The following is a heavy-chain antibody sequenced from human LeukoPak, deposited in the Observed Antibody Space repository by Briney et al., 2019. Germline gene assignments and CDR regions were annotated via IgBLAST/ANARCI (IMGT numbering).Heavy chain of an antibody. CDR3: AKAPPSGLLGGSYFDY. Sequence: PGGSLRLSCAASGFTFSSYAMSWVRQAPGKGLEWGSAISGSGGSTYYADSVKGRFTISRDNSKNTLYLQMNSLRAEDTAVYYCAKAPPSGLLGGSYFDYWGQGTLVTVSS. CDR2: ISGSGGST. J-gene: IGHJ4*02. V-gene: IGHV3-23*01. D-gene: IGHD3-22*01. CDR1: GFTFSSYA.